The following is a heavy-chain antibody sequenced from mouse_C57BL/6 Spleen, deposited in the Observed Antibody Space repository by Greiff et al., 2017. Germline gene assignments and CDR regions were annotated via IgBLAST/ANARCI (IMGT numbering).Heavy chain of an antibody. Sequence: VQLQQSGPELVKPGASVKLSCKASGYNFTSYDINWVKQRPGQGLEWIGWIYPRDGSTKYNAKFKGKATLTVDTSSSTAYMELHSLTSGDSAFDVCARCGSSYEWFAYGGHGALVTGSA. CDR3: ARCGSSYEWFAY. D-gene: IGHD1-1*01. CDR2: IYPRDGST. V-gene: IGHV1-85*01. J-gene: IGHJ3*01. CDR1: GYNFTSYD.